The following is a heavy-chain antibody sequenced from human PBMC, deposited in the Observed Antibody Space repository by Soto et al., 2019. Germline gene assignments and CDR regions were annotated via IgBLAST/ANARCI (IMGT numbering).Heavy chain of an antibody. J-gene: IGHJ4*02. V-gene: IGHV3-23*01. D-gene: IGHD3-22*01. CDR3: AKARYYDSTGYLYYFEY. CDR2: ISGSGGSP. Sequence: GGSLRLSCAASGFTVSSYAMSWIRQAPGLGLEWVSSISGSGGSPYYADSVKGRFTIYRDNSKNTLYLQMNSLRAEDTAVYYCAKARYYDSTGYLYYFEYWGQATMVTVAS. CDR1: GFTVSSYA.